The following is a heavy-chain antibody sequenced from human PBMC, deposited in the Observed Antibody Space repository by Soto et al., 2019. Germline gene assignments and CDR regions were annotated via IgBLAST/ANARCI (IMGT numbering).Heavy chain of an antibody. D-gene: IGHD6-13*01. Sequence: QVQLVQSGAEVKKPGSSVKVSCKASGGTFSSYAISWVRQAPGQGLEWMGGIIPIFGTANYAQKFQGRVTITADESTSTAYMELSSLRSEDTAVYYCARSANRQQLVPTYYYGMDVWGQGTTVTVSS. CDR3: ARSANRQQLVPTYYYGMDV. CDR1: GGTFSSYA. J-gene: IGHJ6*02. CDR2: IIPIFGTA. V-gene: IGHV1-69*01.